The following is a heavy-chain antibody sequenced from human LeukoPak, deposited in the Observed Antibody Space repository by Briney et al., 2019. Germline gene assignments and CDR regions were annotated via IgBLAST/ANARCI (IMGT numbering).Heavy chain of an antibody. CDR1: GGSIINSNW. Sequence: SETLSLTCAVSGGSIINSNWWSWVRQPPGKGLEWIGEIDHSGSTSYNPSPKSRVTMSVDRSQNQFSLRLSTVTAADTAVYYCARGPSGRGPSYFDYWGQGTLVTVSS. D-gene: IGHD3-10*01. CDR2: IDHSGST. V-gene: IGHV4-4*02. CDR3: ARGPSGRGPSYFDY. J-gene: IGHJ4*02.